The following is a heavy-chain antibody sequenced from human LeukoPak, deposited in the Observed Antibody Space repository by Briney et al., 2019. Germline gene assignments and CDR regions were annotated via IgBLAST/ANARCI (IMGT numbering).Heavy chain of an antibody. CDR1: GFTFSSYS. D-gene: IGHD5-18*01. V-gene: IGHV3-48*02. Sequence: GGSLRLSCAASGFTFSSYSMQWVRQAPGKGLEWVSHISSSGSTIYYADSVKGRFTISGDNARNSLYLQMNSLRDEDTAVYYCARDGLHTAHFDYWGQGTLVTVSS. CDR3: ARDGLHTAHFDY. J-gene: IGHJ4*02. CDR2: ISSSGSTI.